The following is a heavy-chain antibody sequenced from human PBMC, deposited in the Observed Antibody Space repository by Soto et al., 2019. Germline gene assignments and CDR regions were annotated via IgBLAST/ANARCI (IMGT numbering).Heavy chain of an antibody. CDR2: IKSKTDGGTT. J-gene: IGHJ6*02. V-gene: IGHV3-15*01. Sequence: GGSMRLSCAASGFTFSNAWMSWVRQAPGKGLEWVGRIKSKTDGGTTDYAAPVKGRFTISRDDSKNTLYLQMNSLKTEDTAVYYCTTMVATTLYYYYYGMDVWGQGTTVTVSS. CDR1: GFTFSNAW. D-gene: IGHD5-12*01. CDR3: TTMVATTLYYYYYGMDV.